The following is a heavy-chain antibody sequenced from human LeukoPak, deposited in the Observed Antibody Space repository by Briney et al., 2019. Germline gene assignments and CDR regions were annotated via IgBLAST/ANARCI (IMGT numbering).Heavy chain of an antibody. CDR3: AKARSSSWYYFDY. V-gene: IGHV3-23*01. D-gene: IGHD6-13*01. CDR2: ISGSGGRT. J-gene: IGHJ4*02. Sequence: PGGTLRLSCAASGFTFSSYGMSWVRQAPGKGLEWVSSISGSGGRTYYADSVKGRFTISRDNSKNTLYLQMNSLRAEDTAVYYCAKARSSSWYYFDYWDQGTLVTVSS. CDR1: GFTFSSYG.